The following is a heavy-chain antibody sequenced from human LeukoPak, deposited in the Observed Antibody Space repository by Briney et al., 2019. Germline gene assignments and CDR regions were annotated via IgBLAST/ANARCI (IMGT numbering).Heavy chain of an antibody. D-gene: IGHD3-10*01. V-gene: IGHV4-59*01. CDR2: IYYSGST. CDR3: ARVDGRFGELMIDY. J-gene: IGHJ4*02. Sequence: SETLSLTCTVSGGSISSYYWSWIRQPPGKGLEWIGYIYYSGSTNYNPSLKSRVTISVDTSKNQFSLKLSSVTAADTAVYYCARVDGRFGELMIDYWGQGTLVTVSS. CDR1: GGSISSYY.